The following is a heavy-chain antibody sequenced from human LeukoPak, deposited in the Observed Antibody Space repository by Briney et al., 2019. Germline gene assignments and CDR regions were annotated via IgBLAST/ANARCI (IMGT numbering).Heavy chain of an antibody. J-gene: IGHJ4*02. CDR3: ARDVGATSGFDY. CDR1: GYTFTSYG. CDR2: ISDYNGNT. V-gene: IGHV1-18*01. D-gene: IGHD1-26*01. Sequence: GASVKVSCKASGYTFTSYGISWVRQAPGQALDWMGWISDYNGNTNYAQKRQGRVTMNTDTSTSTAFMELRSLRSNDTAVYYCARDVGATSGFDYWGQGTLVTVSS.